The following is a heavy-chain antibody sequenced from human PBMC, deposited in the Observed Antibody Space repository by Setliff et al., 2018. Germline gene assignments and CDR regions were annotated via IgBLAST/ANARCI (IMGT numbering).Heavy chain of an antibody. D-gene: IGHD7-27*01. CDR3: ARGGSWGYANFDF. Sequence: PGGSLRLSCAASGFTFSTYDMHWVRQAPGKGLEWVSSISSSSSYIYYADSVKGRFTISRDILKNTVSLQMNRLIPDDTAVYYCARGGSWGYANFDFWGQGILVTVSS. CDR2: ISSSSSYI. J-gene: IGHJ4*02. V-gene: IGHV3-21*04. CDR1: GFTFSTYD.